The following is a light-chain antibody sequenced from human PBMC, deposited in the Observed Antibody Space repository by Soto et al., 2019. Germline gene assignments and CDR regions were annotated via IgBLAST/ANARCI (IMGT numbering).Light chain of an antibody. J-gene: IGKJ3*01. CDR2: DTS. CDR3: QHRNHWPPIFI. CDR1: QSVSRF. V-gene: IGKV3-11*01. Sequence: EIALTQSPATLSLTPGERATLSCRASQSVSRFLAWFQQKPGQAPRLLIYDTSNRATGIPARFSGSGSGTDFTLTISSLEPDDFAVYYCQHRNHWPPIFIFGPGTRVDIK.